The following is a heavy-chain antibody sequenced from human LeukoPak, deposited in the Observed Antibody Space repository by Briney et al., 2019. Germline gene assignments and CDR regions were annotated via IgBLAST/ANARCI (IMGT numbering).Heavy chain of an antibody. J-gene: IGHJ5*02. CDR3: ARMVVAATRGWYNWFDP. Sequence: ASVKVSCKASGGTFSSYAISWVRQAPGQGLEWMGGIIPIFGTANYAQKFQGRVTITADESTSTAYMELSSLRSEDTAVYYCARMVVAATRGWYNWFDPWGQRTLVTVSS. D-gene: IGHD2-15*01. V-gene: IGHV1-69*13. CDR1: GGTFSSYA. CDR2: IIPIFGTA.